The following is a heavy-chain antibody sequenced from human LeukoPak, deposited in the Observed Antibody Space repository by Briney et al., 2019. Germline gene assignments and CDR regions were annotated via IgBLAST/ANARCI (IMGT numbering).Heavy chain of an antibody. CDR1: GGSFSGYY. Sequence: SETLSLTCAVYGGSFSGYYWSWIRQPPGKGLEWIWEINHSGSTNYNPSLMSGVTIFVSTSKNQFSLKMSSVNAANTAVYYCAREGPRGVFWSGYQQRRPFDPWGQGTLVTVSS. CDR2: INHSGST. J-gene: IGHJ5*02. V-gene: IGHV4-34*01. CDR3: AREGPRGVFWSGYQQRRPFDP. D-gene: IGHD3-3*01.